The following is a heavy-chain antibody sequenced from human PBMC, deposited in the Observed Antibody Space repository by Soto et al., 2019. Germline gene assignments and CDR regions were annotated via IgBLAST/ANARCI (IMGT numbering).Heavy chain of an antibody. CDR1: GFTFSSYC. CDR2: VWYDGSNK. Sequence: PGGSLRLSCAASGFTFSSYCMHWVRQPPGKGLEWVAVVWYDGSNKYYADSVKGRFTISRDNSKNTLYLQMNSLRAEDTAVYYCARDNPIYSGSYPGYWGQGTLVTVSS. J-gene: IGHJ4*02. CDR3: ARDNPIYSGSYPGY. V-gene: IGHV3-33*01. D-gene: IGHD1-26*01.